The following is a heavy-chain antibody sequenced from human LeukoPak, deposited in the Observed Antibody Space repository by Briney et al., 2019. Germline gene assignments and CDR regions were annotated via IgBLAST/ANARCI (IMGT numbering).Heavy chain of an antibody. D-gene: IGHD6-13*01. Sequence: SQTLSLTCTVSGGSISSGDYYWSWIRQPPGKGLEWIGYIYYSGSTYYNPSLKSRITISVDTSKNQFSLKLSSVTAADTAVYYCARVRYSSSWIVYWGQGTLVTVSS. CDR1: GGSISSGDYY. V-gene: IGHV4-30-4*01. CDR3: ARVRYSSSWIVY. CDR2: IYYSGST. J-gene: IGHJ4*02.